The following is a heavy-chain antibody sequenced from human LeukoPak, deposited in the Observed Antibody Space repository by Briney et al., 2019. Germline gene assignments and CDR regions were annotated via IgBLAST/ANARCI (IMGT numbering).Heavy chain of an antibody. CDR1: GGSFRDYS. V-gene: IGHV4-34*01. CDR3: ARDIGFGYSSSRYYYYMDV. J-gene: IGHJ6*03. CDR2: INHSGST. D-gene: IGHD6-13*01. Sequence: TSETLSLTCAVSGGSFRDYSWSWIRQPPGQGLEWIGEINHSGSTNNNPSLKSRVTISVDTSKNQFSLKLSSVTAADTAVYYCARDIGFGYSSSRYYYYMDVWGKGTTVTISS.